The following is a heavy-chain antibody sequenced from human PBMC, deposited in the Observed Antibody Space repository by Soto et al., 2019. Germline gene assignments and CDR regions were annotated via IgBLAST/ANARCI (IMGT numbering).Heavy chain of an antibody. J-gene: IGHJ6*03. CDR2: IKQDGSEK. CDR3: ARVVSLTHNYYDFWSGYSPQNHYYYYYYMDV. V-gene: IGHV3-7*01. Sequence: GGSLRLSCAASGFTFSSYWMSWVRQAPGKGLEWVANIKQDGSEKYYVDSVKGRFTISRDNAKNSLYLQMNSLRAEDTAVYYCARVVSLTHNYYDFWSGYSPQNHYYYYYYMDVWGKGTTVTVSS. D-gene: IGHD3-3*01. CDR1: GFTFSSYW.